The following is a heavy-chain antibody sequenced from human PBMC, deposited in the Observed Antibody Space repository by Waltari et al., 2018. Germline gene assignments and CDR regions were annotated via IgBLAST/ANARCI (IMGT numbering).Heavy chain of an antibody. J-gene: IGHJ5*02. CDR3: ARERGWLQSSWFDP. D-gene: IGHD5-12*01. V-gene: IGHV3-53*01. CDR2: IYSGGST. Sequence: EVQLVESGGGLIQPGGSLRLSSAAYGFTVSSNYSNWVGRAPGKGLEFVSVIYSGGSTYYADSVKGLFNISSDKSKITLYLQMNSMISEDTAVYYCARERGWLQSSWFDPWGQGTLVTVSS. CDR1: GFTVSSNY.